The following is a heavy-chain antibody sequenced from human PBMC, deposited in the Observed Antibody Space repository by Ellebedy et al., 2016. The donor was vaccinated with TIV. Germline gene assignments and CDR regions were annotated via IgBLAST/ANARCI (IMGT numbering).Heavy chain of an antibody. CDR3: ASPPGVVAL. Sequence: GESLKISCAASGFSFNSYWMHWVRQAPGKGLEWVANTHKDGSEKFYVDSVKGRFTISRDNAKNSLYLQMNSLRAEDTAVYYCASPPGVVALWGQGTLVTVSS. CDR1: GFSFNSYW. V-gene: IGHV3-7*03. CDR2: THKDGSEK. D-gene: IGHD3-10*01. J-gene: IGHJ4*02.